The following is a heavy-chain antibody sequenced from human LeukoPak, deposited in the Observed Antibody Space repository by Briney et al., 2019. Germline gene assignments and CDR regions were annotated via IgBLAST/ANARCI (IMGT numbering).Heavy chain of an antibody. CDR3: ASYSSSSFFDY. V-gene: IGHV1-69*04. D-gene: IGHD6-6*01. CDR2: IIPILGIA. CDR1: GGTFSSYA. J-gene: IGHJ4*02. Sequence: SVKVSCKASGGTFSSYAISWVRQAPGQGLEWMGRIIPILGIANYAQKFQGRVTITADKSTSTAYMELSSLRSEDTAVSYCASYSSSSFFDYWGQGTLVTVSS.